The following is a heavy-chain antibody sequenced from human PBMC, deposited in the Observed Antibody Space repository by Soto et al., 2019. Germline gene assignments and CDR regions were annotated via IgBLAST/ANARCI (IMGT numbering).Heavy chain of an antibody. CDR1: GFTFSSYA. CDR2: ISYDGSNK. D-gene: IGHD3-3*01. J-gene: IGHJ4*02. V-gene: IGHV3-30-3*01. CDR3: ARDTSVRFLEWFPLDY. Sequence: QVQLVESGGGVVQPGRSLRLSCAASGFTFSSYAMHWVRQAPGKGLEWVAVISYDGSNKYYADSVKGRFTISRDNSKNTLYLQMNSLRAEDTAVYYCARDTSVRFLEWFPLDYWGQGTLVTVSS.